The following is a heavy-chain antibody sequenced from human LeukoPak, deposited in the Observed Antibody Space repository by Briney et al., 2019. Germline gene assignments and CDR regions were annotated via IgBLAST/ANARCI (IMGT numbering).Heavy chain of an antibody. Sequence: PGGSLRLSCAASRFTFSTYWMSWVRQAPGKGLEWVANIKQDGSEKYYVNSVKGRFTISRDNAKNSLYLQMNSLRAEDTAVYYCASQNCSSRTCYTDAFDIWGQGTMVTVSS. CDR2: IKQDGSEK. J-gene: IGHJ3*02. CDR3: ASQNCSSRTCYTDAFDI. CDR1: RFTFSTYW. D-gene: IGHD2-2*02. V-gene: IGHV3-7*01.